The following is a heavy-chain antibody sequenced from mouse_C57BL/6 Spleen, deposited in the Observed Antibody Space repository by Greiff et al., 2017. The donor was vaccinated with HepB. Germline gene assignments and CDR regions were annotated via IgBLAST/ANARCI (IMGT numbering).Heavy chain of an antibody. Sequence: EVQVVESGGDLVKPGGSLKLSCAASGFTFSSYGMSWVRQTPDKRLEWVATISSDGSYTYYPDSVKGRFTISRDNAKNTLYLQMSSLKSEDTAMYYCGTDSSGYDAMDYWGQGTSVTVSS. CDR2: ISSDGSYT. CDR1: GFTFSSYG. D-gene: IGHD3-2*02. V-gene: IGHV5-6*01. J-gene: IGHJ4*01. CDR3: GTDSSGYDAMDY.